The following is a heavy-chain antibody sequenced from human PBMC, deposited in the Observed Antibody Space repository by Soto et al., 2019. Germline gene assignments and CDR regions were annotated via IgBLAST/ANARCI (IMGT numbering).Heavy chain of an antibody. J-gene: IGHJ6*02. Sequence: SVKVSCKXSGGTFSSYAISWVRQAPGQGLEWMGGIIPIFGTANYAQKFQGRVTITADESTSTAYMELSSLRSEDTAVYYCARGSVGATPRYYYYYGMDVWGQGTTVTVSS. CDR2: IIPIFGTA. V-gene: IGHV1-69*13. CDR1: GGTFSSYA. D-gene: IGHD1-26*01. CDR3: ARGSVGATPRYYYYYGMDV.